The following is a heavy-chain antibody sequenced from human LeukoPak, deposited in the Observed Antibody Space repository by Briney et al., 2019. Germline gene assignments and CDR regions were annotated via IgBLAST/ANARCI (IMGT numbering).Heavy chain of an antibody. CDR2: ISGSGGST. CDR1: GFTFSSYA. Sequence: GGSLRLSCAASGFTFSSYAMSWVRQAPGKGLEWVSAISGSGGSTYYADSVKGRFTISRDNSKNTLYLQMNSLRAEDTAVYYCARGVRYCSSTSCSHDAFDIWGQGTMVTVSS. D-gene: IGHD2-2*01. CDR3: ARGVRYCSSTSCSHDAFDI. V-gene: IGHV3-23*01. J-gene: IGHJ3*02.